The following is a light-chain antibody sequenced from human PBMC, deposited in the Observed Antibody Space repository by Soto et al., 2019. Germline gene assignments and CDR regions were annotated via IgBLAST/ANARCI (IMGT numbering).Light chain of an antibody. CDR3: QSYDSCLINSVM. J-gene: IGLJ3*02. V-gene: IGLV1-40*01. CDR2: GNS. CDR1: SSNIGAGYD. Sequence: QSVLTQPPSVSGAPGQRVTISCTGSSSNIGAGYDVHWYRQLPGSAPQLLIHGNSNRPSGVPDRFSGSKSGPSASLAITGLQDVGEADDYGQSYDSCLINSVMFGGGTKLTVL.